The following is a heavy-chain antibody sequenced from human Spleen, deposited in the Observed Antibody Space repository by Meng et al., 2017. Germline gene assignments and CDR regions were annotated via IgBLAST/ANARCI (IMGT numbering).Heavy chain of an antibody. Sequence: VQLQRWVAGLLKPSETLSLTCVVSGGSFSDYYWSWIRQPPGKGLEWIGEINHSGSTNYNPSLEGRATISVDTSQNNLSLKLSSVTAADSAVYYCARGPTTMAHDFDYWGQGTLVTVSS. V-gene: IGHV4-34*01. CDR2: INHSGST. J-gene: IGHJ4*02. D-gene: IGHD4-11*01. CDR3: ARGPTTMAHDFDY. CDR1: GGSFSDYY.